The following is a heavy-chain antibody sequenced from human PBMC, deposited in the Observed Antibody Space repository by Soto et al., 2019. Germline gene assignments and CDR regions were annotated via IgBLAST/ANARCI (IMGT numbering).Heavy chain of an antibody. J-gene: IGHJ5*02. CDR2: TYYRSKWYK. CDR1: GDSVSSNSAA. D-gene: IGHD1-26*01. Sequence: PSQTLSLPSAISGDSVSSNSAAWYCIRHSPSRVLEWLGRTYYRSKWYKEYAASVKSRITINPDTSKNQFSLQLNSVSPEDTAVYYCARTVGWLDPWGQGSLVTVSS. CDR3: ARTVGWLDP. V-gene: IGHV6-1*01.